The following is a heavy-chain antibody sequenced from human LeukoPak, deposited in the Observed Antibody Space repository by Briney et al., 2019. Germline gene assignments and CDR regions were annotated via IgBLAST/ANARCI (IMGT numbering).Heavy chain of an antibody. J-gene: IGHJ4*02. D-gene: IGHD4-17*01. CDR1: GFTFSSYA. V-gene: IGHV3-30-3*01. Sequence: GGSLRLSCAASGFTFSSYAIHWVRQAPGKGLEWVAVISYDGSTKYYADSVKGRFTISRDNSKNTLYLQMNSLRAEDTAVYYCARETGSAVGSTDFDYWGQGTLVTVSS. CDR2: ISYDGSTK. CDR3: ARETGSAVGSTDFDY.